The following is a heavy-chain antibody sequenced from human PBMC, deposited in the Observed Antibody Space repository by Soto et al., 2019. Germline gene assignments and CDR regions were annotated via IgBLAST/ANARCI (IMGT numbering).Heavy chain of an antibody. CDR2: IYYSGST. D-gene: IGHD6-19*01. J-gene: IGHJ4*02. Sequence: PSETLSLTCTVSGGSISSYYWSWIRQPPGKGLEWIGYIYYSGSTNYNPSLKSRVTISVDTSKNQFSLKLSSVTAADTAVYYCARDGYSPVAGTVFDYWGQGTLVTVSS. CDR1: GGSISSYY. V-gene: IGHV4-59*01. CDR3: ARDGYSPVAGTVFDY.